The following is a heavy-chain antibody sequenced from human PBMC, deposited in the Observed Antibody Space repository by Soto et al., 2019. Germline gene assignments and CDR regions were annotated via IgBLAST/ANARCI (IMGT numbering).Heavy chain of an antibody. J-gene: IGHJ6*02. Sequence: PSETLSLTCTVSGGSISSSSYYWGWIRQPPGKGLEWIGSIYYSGSTYYNPSLKSRVTISVDTSKNQFSLKLSSVTAADTAVYYCARHGGPAVGATSYYYYYGMDVCGQATTVT. CDR1: GGSISSSSYY. CDR2: IYYSGST. CDR3: ARHGGPAVGATSYYYYYGMDV. D-gene: IGHD1-26*01. V-gene: IGHV4-39*01.